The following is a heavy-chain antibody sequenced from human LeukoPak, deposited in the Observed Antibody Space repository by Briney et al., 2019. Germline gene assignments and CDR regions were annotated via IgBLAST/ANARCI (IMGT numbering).Heavy chain of an antibody. CDR1: GYTVSSNY. D-gene: IGHD3-10*01. V-gene: IGHV3-66*02. CDR3: ARQARQGVIKIDY. CDR2: IYSGGST. J-gene: IGHJ4*02. Sequence: PGGSLRLSXAASGYTVSSNYMSWVRQAPGKGLEWVSVIYSGGSTYYADSVKGRFTISRDNSKNTLYLQMNSLRAEDTAVYYCARQARQGVIKIDYWGQGTLVTVSS.